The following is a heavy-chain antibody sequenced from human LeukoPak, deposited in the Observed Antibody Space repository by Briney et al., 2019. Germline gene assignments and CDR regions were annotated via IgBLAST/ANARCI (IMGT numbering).Heavy chain of an antibody. CDR1: GGSFSGYY. CDR3: ARKYCSGGSCYSGFDY. CDR2: INHSGST. Sequence: PSETLSLTCAVYGGSFSGYYWSWIRQPPGKGLEWIGEINHSGSTNYNPPLKSRVTISVDTSKNQFSLKLSSVTAADTAVYYCARKYCSGGSCYSGFDYWGQGTLVTVSS. J-gene: IGHJ4*02. V-gene: IGHV4-34*01. D-gene: IGHD2-15*01.